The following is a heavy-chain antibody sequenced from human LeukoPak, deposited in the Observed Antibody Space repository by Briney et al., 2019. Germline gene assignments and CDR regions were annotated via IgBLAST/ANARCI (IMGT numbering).Heavy chain of an antibody. Sequence: PGGSLRLSCAASGFTFSSYSVNWVRQAPGKGLEWVSYISPGNSTKYYADSVKGRFTISRDNAKNLLYLQMNSLRAEDTAVYYCARGDGYWGQGTLVTVSS. CDR3: ARGDGY. CDR2: ISPGNSTK. V-gene: IGHV3-48*01. J-gene: IGHJ4*02. CDR1: GFTFSSYS.